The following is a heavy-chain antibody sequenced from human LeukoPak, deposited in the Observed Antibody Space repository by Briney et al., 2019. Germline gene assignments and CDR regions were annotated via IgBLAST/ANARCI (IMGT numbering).Heavy chain of an antibody. J-gene: IGHJ3*01. D-gene: IGHD6-25*01. CDR2: AYYTSKCNT. Sequence: SPSLSLTCAISGDSVSTSGVAWNWVRQSPSRDLEWLGRAYYTSKCNTDYAVSVKSRIVVNPDTSENQFSLQLNSVTSEDTAVYYCARGRASAFDVWGQGTMVTV. CDR1: GDSVSTSGVA. V-gene: IGHV6-1*01. CDR3: ARGRASAFDV.